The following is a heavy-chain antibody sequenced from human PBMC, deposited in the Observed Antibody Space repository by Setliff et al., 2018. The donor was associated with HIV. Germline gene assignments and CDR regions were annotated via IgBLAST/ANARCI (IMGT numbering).Heavy chain of an antibody. CDR3: ARTFHIGSGYYPRGYMDV. CDR1: GFTFSDHY. Sequence: GGSLRLSCEASGFTFSDHYMDWVRQAPGKGLEWVSSISSSSSDIYYADSVKGRFTISRDNAKNSLYLQMNSLRAEDTAVYYCARTFHIGSGYYPRGYMDVWGKGTRSPSP. D-gene: IGHD3-22*01. J-gene: IGHJ6*03. V-gene: IGHV3-21*01. CDR2: ISSSSSDI.